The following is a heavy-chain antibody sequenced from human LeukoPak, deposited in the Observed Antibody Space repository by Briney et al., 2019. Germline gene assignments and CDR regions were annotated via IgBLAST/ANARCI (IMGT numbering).Heavy chain of an antibody. CDR1: GSTFSDYY. Sequence: KPGGSLRLSCAASGSTFSDYYMSWIRQAPGKGLEWVSYIYSSSSYTNYADSVKGRFTIPRDNAKNSLYLQMNSLRAEDTAVYYCARDRALRYFDWLSQGPSNYYYGMDVWGQGTTVTV. CDR2: IYSSSSYT. J-gene: IGHJ6*02. CDR3: ARDRALRYFDWLSQGPSNYYYGMDV. V-gene: IGHV3-11*05. D-gene: IGHD3-9*01.